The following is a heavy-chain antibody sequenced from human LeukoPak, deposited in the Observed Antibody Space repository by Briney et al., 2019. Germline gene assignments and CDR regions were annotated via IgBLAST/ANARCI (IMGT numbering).Heavy chain of an antibody. J-gene: IGHJ4*02. CDR1: GGSISSYY. CDR3: ASLEYSGSYFDY. V-gene: IGHV4-59*12. D-gene: IGHD1-26*01. Sequence: SETLSLTCTVSGGSISSYYWSWIRQPPGKGPEWIGYIYYSGSTNYNPSLKSRVTISVDTSKNQFSLKLSSVTAADTAVYYCASLEYSGSYFDYWGQGTLVTVSS. CDR2: IYYSGST.